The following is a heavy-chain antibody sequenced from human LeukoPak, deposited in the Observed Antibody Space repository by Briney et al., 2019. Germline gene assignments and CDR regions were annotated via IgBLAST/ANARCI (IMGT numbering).Heavy chain of an antibody. CDR2: IYHSGIT. D-gene: IGHD3-3*01. CDR1: GYSITSDYY. V-gene: IGHV4-38-2*02. Sequence: PSETLSLTCAVSGYSITSDYYWGWIRQSPGQGLEWIGSIYHSGITHYNPSLKSRVTISVDTSNNQFSLRLSSVTAADTAVYYCAREVGRRSGYSYWGQGTPVTVSS. CDR3: AREVGRRSGYSY. J-gene: IGHJ4*02.